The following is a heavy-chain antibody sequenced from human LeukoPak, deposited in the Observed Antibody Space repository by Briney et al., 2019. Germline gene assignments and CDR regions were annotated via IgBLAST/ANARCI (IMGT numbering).Heavy chain of an antibody. CDR2: IYYSGST. J-gene: IGHJ4*02. Sequence: SETLSLTCTVSGDSTSSDRYYGGWVRQPPGKGLEWIGNIYYSGSTYYNPSLKSRVTMSVDTSKNQFSLKLNSVTAADTAVYYCARGRPYSGGYHLDYWGQGTLVTVSA. CDR1: GDSTSSDRYY. V-gene: IGHV4-39*02. D-gene: IGHD1-26*01. CDR3: ARGRPYSGGYHLDY.